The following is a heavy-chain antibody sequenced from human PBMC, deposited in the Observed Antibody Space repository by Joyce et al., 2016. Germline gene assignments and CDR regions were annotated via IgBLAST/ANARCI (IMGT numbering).Heavy chain of an antibody. CDR3: VRGISARPGGPNWFDP. Sequence: EVQLVESGGGLVQPGGSLRLSCAASGFSFSGYWIHWVRQAPGKGLVWVSRMNNDGSSTRFADSVKGRFTISRDNAKNTLYLQMNSLRAEDTAVYYCVRGISARPGGPNWFDPWGQGTLVTVSS. CDR2: MNNDGSST. V-gene: IGHV3-74*01. J-gene: IGHJ5*02. CDR1: GFSFSGYW. D-gene: IGHD6-6*01.